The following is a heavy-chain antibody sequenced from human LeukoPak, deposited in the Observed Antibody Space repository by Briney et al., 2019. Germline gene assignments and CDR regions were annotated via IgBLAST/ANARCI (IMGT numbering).Heavy chain of an antibody. Sequence: EASVKVSCKASAYTFTGYYMHWVRQAPGQGLEWMGWINPNSGGTNYAQKFQGRGTMTRDTSISTAYMEPSRLRSDDTAVYYCARFMITFGGVIDPWGQGTMVTVS. V-gene: IGHV1-2*02. J-gene: IGHJ3*01. CDR3: ARFMITFGGVIDP. CDR2: INPNSGGT. CDR1: AYTFTGYY. D-gene: IGHD3-16*01.